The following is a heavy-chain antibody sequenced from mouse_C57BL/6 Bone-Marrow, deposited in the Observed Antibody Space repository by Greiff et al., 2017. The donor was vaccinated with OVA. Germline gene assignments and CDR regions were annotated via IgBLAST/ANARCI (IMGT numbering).Heavy chain of an antibody. CDR2: IRSKSNNYAT. CDR1: GFSFNTYA. V-gene: IGHV10-1*01. J-gene: IGHJ4*01. D-gene: IGHD2-5*01. CDR3: VPAYYSNYDAMDY. Sequence: EVQLVESGGGLVQPKGSLKLSCAASGFSFNTYAMNWVRPAPGKGLEWVARIRSKSNNYATYYADSVKDRFTIYRDDSESMLYLQMNNLKTEDTAMDYCVPAYYSNYDAMDYWGQGTSVTVSS.